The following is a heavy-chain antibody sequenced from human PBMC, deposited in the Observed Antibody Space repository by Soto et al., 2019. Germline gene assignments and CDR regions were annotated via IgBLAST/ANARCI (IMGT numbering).Heavy chain of an antibody. D-gene: IGHD6-6*01. CDR2: INPNSGGT. Sequence: SVKVSCKASGYTFTGYYMNWVRQAPGQGLEWMGWINPNSGGTNYAQKFQGRVTMTRDTSISTAYMELSRLRSDDTAVYYCVCSSSAIFDYWGQGTLVTVSS. CDR3: VCSSSAIFDY. V-gene: IGHV1-2*02. CDR1: GYTFTGYY. J-gene: IGHJ4*02.